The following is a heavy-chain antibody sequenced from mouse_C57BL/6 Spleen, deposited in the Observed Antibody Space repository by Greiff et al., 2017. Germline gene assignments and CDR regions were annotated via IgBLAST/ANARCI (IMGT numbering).Heavy chain of an antibody. D-gene: IGHD2-4*01. Sequence: VQGVESGAELARPGASVKLSCKASGYTFTSYGISWVKQRTGQGLEWIGEIYPRSGNTYYNEKFKGKATLTADKSSSTAYMELRSLTSEDSAVYFCARYDDYERGYWGQGTTLTVSS. CDR2: IYPRSGNT. V-gene: IGHV1-81*01. CDR1: GYTFTSYG. J-gene: IGHJ2*01. CDR3: ARYDDYERGY.